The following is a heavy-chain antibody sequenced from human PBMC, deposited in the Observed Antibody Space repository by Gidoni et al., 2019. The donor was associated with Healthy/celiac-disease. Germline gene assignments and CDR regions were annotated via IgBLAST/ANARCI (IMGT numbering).Heavy chain of an antibody. CDR1: ASTFSSSA. V-gene: IGHV3-30*04. D-gene: IGHD6-13*01. J-gene: IGHJ6*02. CDR2: IAYEGSNK. CDR3: ARDRQQLVPWYYYGMDV. Sequence: QVQLVESGGGVVQPGRSLRLSCAAHASTFSSSARHWVRQAPGKGLEWVAVIAYEGSNKYYADSVKGRFTISRDNSKNTLYLQMNSLRAEDTAVYYCARDRQQLVPWYYYGMDVWGQGTTVTVSS.